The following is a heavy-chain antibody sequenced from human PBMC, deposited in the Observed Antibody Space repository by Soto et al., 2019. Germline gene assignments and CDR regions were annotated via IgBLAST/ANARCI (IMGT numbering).Heavy chain of an antibody. V-gene: IGHV3-48*03. Sequence: GGSLRLSCAASGFIFSSFEMNWVRQAPGKGLEWVAYINSRGSTVYYADSVRGRFTVSRDNAKNSMXXXXXXXRPEDTAVYYCARDFETRFLEYLYAFDIWGQGTVVTVSS. CDR1: GFIFSSFE. CDR2: INSRGSTV. D-gene: IGHD3-3*01. J-gene: IGHJ3*02. CDR3: ARDFETRFLEYLYAFDI.